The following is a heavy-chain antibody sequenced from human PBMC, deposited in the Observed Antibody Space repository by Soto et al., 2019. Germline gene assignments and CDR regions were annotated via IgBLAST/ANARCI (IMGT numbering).Heavy chain of an antibody. Sequence: GGSLRLSCAASGFTFSSYAMSWVRQAPGKGLEWVSAISGSGGSTYYADSVKGRFTISRDNSKNTLYLQMNSLRAEDTAVYYCAKARAAAGRHYYFDYWGQGTLVTVSS. CDR2: ISGSGGST. J-gene: IGHJ4*02. V-gene: IGHV3-23*01. CDR3: AKARAAAGRHYYFDY. CDR1: GFTFSSYA. D-gene: IGHD6-13*01.